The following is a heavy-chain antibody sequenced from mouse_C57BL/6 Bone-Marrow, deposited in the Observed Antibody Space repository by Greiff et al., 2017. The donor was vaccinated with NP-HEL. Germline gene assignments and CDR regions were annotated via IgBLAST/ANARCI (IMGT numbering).Heavy chain of an antibody. J-gene: IGHJ3*01. CDR2: IDPENGDT. CDR1: GFNIKDDY. CDR3: TDWGFAY. Sequence: EVQLQQSGAELVRPGASVKLSCTASGFNIKDDYMHWVNQRPEQGLEWIGWIDPENGDTEYASKFQGKATITADTSSNTAYLQLSSLTSEDTAVYYCTDWGFAYWGQGTLVTVSA. V-gene: IGHV14-4*01. D-gene: IGHD4-1*01.